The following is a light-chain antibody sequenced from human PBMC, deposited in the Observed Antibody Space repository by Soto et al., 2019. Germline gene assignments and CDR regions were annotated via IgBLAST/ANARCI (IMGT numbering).Light chain of an antibody. CDR1: EGLVYGDGNTY. CDR2: AVS. Sequence: DVVLTQSPLFLSATLGQPASISCRSSEGLVYGDGNTYLSWFQRRPGHAPRRLIYAVSDRDSGVPDRFSGSGSGTDFTLIISRVEAEDVGVYFCMQGTHWPFTFGQGTKLEIK. CDR3: MQGTHWPFT. J-gene: IGKJ2*01. V-gene: IGKV2-30*01.